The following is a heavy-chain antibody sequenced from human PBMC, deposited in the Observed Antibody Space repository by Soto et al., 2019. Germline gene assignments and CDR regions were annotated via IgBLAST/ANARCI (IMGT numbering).Heavy chain of an antibody. V-gene: IGHV3-7*03. CDR2: IQQDGSEK. CDR3: ARDLPGYCTTTDCYSSFDY. D-gene: IGHD2-2*02. CDR1: GFTFTSYS. J-gene: IGHJ4*02. Sequence: EVQLVESGGGLVQPGGSLRLSCAVSGFTFTSYSMSWVRQAPGEGLEWVANIQQDGSEKYYVDSVKGRFTISRDNAKNSLYLQMNSLRAEDTAVYYCARDLPGYCTTTDCYSSFDYWGQGTLVTVSS.